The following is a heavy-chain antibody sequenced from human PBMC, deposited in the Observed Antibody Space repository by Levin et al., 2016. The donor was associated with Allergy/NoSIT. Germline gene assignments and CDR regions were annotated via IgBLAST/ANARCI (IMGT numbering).Heavy chain of an antibody. V-gene: IGHV4-59*01. CDR2: IYYSGST. D-gene: IGHD3-10*01. CDR3: AREGFDDSGGYNWFDP. Sequence: WIRQPPGKGLGWIGYIYYSGSTNYNPSLKSRVTISVDTSKNQFSLKLSSVTAADTAVYYCAREGFDDSGGYNWFDPWGQGTLVTVSS. J-gene: IGHJ5*02.